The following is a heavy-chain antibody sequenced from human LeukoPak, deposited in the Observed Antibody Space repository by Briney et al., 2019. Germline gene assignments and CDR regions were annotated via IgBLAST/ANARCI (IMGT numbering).Heavy chain of an antibody. CDR3: ARDISYGDYPNWFDP. D-gene: IGHD4-17*01. J-gene: IGHJ5*02. Sequence: PGGSLRLSCAASGFDFSSNWMHWVRQAPGKGLVWVSRINSDGSSTSYADSVKGRFTISRDNAENTLYLQMNSLRAEDTAVYYCARDISYGDYPNWFDPWGQGTLVTVSS. V-gene: IGHV3-74*01. CDR2: INSDGSST. CDR1: GFDFSSNW.